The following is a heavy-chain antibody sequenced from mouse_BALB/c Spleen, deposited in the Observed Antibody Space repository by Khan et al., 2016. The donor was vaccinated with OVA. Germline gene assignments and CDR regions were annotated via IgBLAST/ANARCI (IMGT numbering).Heavy chain of an antibody. CDR1: GYTFSSYW. CDR3: ARRGMGAMDY. Sequence: QVQLQQPGAELMKPGASVKISCKATGYTFSSYWIEWVKQRPGHGLEWIGEILPGSGRSKYNEKFKGKATFTADPSSNTAYMQFSSLTSEESAVYYGARRGMGAMDYWGQGTLVTVSS. CDR2: ILPGSGRS. J-gene: IGHJ4*01. V-gene: IGHV1-9*01. D-gene: IGHD2-3*01.